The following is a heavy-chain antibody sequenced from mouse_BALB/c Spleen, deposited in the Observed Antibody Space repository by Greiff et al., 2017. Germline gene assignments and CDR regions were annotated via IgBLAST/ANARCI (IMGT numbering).Heavy chain of an antibody. CDR2: IDPFNGGT. V-gene: IGHV1S135*01. CDR3: AREGDLLSFDY. J-gene: IGHJ2*01. Sequence: EVQLQESGPELMKPGASVKISCKASGYSFTSYYMHWVKQSHGKSLEWIGYIDPFNGGTSYNQKFKGKATLTVDKSSSTAYMHLSSLTSEDSAVYYCAREGDLLSFDYWGQGTTLTVSS. CDR1: GYSFTSYY. D-gene: IGHD2-1*01.